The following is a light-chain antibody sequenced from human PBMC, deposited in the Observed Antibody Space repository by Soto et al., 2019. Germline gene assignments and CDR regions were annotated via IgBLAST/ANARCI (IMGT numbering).Light chain of an antibody. CDR2: GAS. Sequence: ETVLTQSPDTLSLSPGERATVSCRASQSVSSDYLVWYQQTPGQAPRLLIYGASRRATGIPDRFSGSGAGTDFILTISRLEPEDFAVYYCQHYDNTPPSVTVGPGTEVDIK. J-gene: IGKJ3*01. CDR1: QSVSSDY. CDR3: QHYDNTPPSVT. V-gene: IGKV3-20*01.